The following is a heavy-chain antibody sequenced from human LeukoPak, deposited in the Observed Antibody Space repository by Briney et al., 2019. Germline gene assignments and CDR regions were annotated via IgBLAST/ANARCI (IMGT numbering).Heavy chain of an antibody. J-gene: IGHJ6*04. V-gene: IGHV4-30-2*01. CDR2: IYHSGST. Sequence: SETLSLTCTVSGGSISSSNYYWGWIRQPPGKGLEWIGYIYHSGSTYYNPSLKSRVTISVDRSKNQFSLKLSSVTAADTAVYYCARDVWGSTSCSWGKGTTVTVSS. CDR3: ARDVWGSTSCS. CDR1: GGSISSSNYY. D-gene: IGHD2-2*01.